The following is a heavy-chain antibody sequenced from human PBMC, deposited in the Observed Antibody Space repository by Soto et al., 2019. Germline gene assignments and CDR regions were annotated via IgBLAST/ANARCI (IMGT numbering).Heavy chain of an antibody. CDR3: VREDGKVGTNSAFDY. CDR2: INGRGNYI. Sequence: PGWSLRLSCASSVFTFITYTMNWVRQAPGKGLEWVSSINGRGNYIYYAESVKGRFTISRDNAKNSLYLQMDRLRAEDTALYYCVREDGKVGTNSAFDYWGLGALVTVSS. CDR1: VFTFITYT. J-gene: IGHJ4*02. D-gene: IGHD1-26*01. V-gene: IGHV3-21*01.